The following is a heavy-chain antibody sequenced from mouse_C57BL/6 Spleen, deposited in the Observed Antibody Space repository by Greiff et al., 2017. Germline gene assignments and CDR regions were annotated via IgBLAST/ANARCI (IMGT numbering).Heavy chain of an antibody. D-gene: IGHD2-5*01. CDR2: INPNNGGT. Sequence: DVQLQPSGPELVKPGASVKIPCKASGYTFTDYNIDWVKQSPGKSLAWIGNINPNNGGTNYNEKFKCKATLTVDKSSSTAYMQLRSLTSEDTAVYYCARGYSNLWGFDYWGQGTLVTVSA. J-gene: IGHJ3*01. CDR3: ARGYSNLWGFDY. V-gene: IGHV1-18*01. CDR1: GYTFTDYN.